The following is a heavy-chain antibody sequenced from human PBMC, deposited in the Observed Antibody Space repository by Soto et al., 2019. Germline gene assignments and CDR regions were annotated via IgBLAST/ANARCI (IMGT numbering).Heavy chain of an antibody. D-gene: IGHD6-6*01. CDR1: GFTFSSYG. J-gene: IGHJ6*02. Sequence: GGSLRLSCAASGFTFSSYGMHWVRQAPGKGLEWVAVIWYDGSTIYYADSVKGRFTISRDNAKNSLYLQMNSLRAEDTAVYYCARDDHSSSSLYYYYYYGMDVWGQGTTVTVSS. V-gene: IGHV3-33*01. CDR2: IWYDGSTI. CDR3: ARDDHSSSSLYYYYYYGMDV.